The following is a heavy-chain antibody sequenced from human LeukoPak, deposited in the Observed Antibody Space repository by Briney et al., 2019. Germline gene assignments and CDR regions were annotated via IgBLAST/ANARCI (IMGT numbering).Heavy chain of an antibody. CDR2: FSYSGST. Sequence: SETLSLTCTVSGGSISSGGYYWSWIRQPPEKGLEWIGSFSYSGSTYYNPSLESRVTISVDTSKNRFSLKLTSVTAADTAVYYCARSQLIFSRFDYWGQGSLVTVAS. J-gene: IGHJ4*02. V-gene: IGHV4-39*07. CDR1: GGSISSGGYY. D-gene: IGHD3-9*01. CDR3: ARSQLIFSRFDY.